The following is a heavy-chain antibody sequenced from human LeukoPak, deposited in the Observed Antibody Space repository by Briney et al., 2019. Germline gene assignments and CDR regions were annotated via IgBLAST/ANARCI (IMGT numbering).Heavy chain of an antibody. Sequence: SETLSLTCTVSGGSISSYYWSWIGQPPGKGLEWIAYLYYSGNTNYNPSLKSRATISVDTSKNQFSLKLTSVTAADTAVYYCARVYGYNFYYFDYWGQGILVTVSS. J-gene: IGHJ4*02. V-gene: IGHV4-59*01. D-gene: IGHD5-24*01. CDR3: ARVYGYNFYYFDY. CDR1: GGSISSYY. CDR2: LYYSGNT.